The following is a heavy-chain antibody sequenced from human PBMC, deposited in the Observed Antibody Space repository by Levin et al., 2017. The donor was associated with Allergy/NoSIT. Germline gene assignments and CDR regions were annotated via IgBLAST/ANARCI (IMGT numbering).Heavy chain of an antibody. Sequence: GGSLRLSCAASGFTVSSNYMSWVRQAPGKGLEWVSVIYSGGSTYYADSVKGRFTISRDNSKNTLYLQMNSLRAEDTAVYYCARDSRTDYYGSGGWYFDLWGRGTLVTVSS. V-gene: IGHV3-66*02. D-gene: IGHD3-10*01. J-gene: IGHJ2*01. CDR1: GFTVSSNY. CDR2: IYSGGST. CDR3: ARDSRTDYYGSGGWYFDL.